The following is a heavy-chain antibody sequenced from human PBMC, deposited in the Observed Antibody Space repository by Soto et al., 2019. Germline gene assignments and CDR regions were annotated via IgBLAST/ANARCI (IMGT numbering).Heavy chain of an antibody. V-gene: IGHV1-3*04. Sequence: ASVKVSCKSSGYTFIYYAIHWVRQAPGQRLEWMGWINTGNGNTKYSQNFQGRVTITRDTSASTAYMELSSLSSADTAVYYCARVSTVTGGMDVWGQGTTVTVSS. CDR1: GYTFIYYA. J-gene: IGHJ6*02. D-gene: IGHD4-17*01. CDR3: ARVSTVTGGMDV. CDR2: INTGNGNT.